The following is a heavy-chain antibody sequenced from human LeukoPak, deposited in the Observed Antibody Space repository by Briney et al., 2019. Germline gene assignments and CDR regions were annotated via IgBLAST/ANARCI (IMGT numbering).Heavy chain of an antibody. V-gene: IGHV4-59*08. Sequence: SETLSLTCTVSGGSISSYYWSWIRQPPGKGLEWIGYIYYSGSTNYNPSLKSRVTISVDTSKDQFSLKLSSVTAADTAVYYCARLTVTMVRGVIIGAFDIWGQGTMVTVSS. J-gene: IGHJ3*02. CDR1: GGSISSYY. CDR2: IYYSGST. D-gene: IGHD3-10*01. CDR3: ARLTVTMVRGVIIGAFDI.